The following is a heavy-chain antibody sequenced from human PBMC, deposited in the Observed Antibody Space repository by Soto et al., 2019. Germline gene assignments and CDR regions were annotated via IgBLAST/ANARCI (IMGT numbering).Heavy chain of an antibody. D-gene: IGHD6-19*01. V-gene: IGHV3-30*18. CDR1: GFTFSSYG. CDR3: AKGALAVAGTLPRY. CDR2: ISYDGSNK. Sequence: QVQLVESGGGVVHPGRSLRLSCAASGFTFSSYGMHWVRQAPSKGLEWVAVISYDGSNKYYADSVKGRFTICRHNSKNTLYVQMNSLGAEDAAVYYCAKGALAVAGTLPRYWGQGTLVTVSS. J-gene: IGHJ4*02.